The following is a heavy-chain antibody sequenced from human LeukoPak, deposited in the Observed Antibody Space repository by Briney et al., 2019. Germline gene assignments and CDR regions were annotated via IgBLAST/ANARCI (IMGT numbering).Heavy chain of an antibody. J-gene: IGHJ4*02. Sequence: SETLSLTCTVSGGSISSYYWSWIRQPAGKGLEWIGRIYNSGSTNYNPSLKSRVTMSVDTSKNQLSLKLSSVTAADTAVYYCARDRYYYDSSGYYIFDYWGQGTLVTVSS. CDR3: ARDRYYYDSSGYYIFDY. CDR2: IYNSGST. V-gene: IGHV4-4*07. D-gene: IGHD3-22*01. CDR1: GGSISSYY.